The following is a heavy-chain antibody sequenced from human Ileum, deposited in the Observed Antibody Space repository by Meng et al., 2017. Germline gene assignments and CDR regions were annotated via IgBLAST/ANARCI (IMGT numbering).Heavy chain of an antibody. J-gene: IGHJ4*02. CDR1: GFTFSDHY. CDR2: STNKANSYIT. V-gene: IGHV3-72*01. CDR3: ARLKGNYGD. Sequence: EVQLVESGGGLVQPGGSLRLSGAASGFTFSDHYMDWVRQAPGKGLEWVGRSTNKANSYITEYAASVKGRFTISRDDSKDSLYLQMNSLKTEDTAVYYCARLKGNYGDWGQGTLVTVSS. D-gene: IGHD4-17*01.